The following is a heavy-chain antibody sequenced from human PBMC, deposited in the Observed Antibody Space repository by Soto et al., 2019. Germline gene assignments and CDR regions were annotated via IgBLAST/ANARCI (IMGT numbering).Heavy chain of an antibody. CDR3: ARDLGFRFDP. CDR2: IYHSGST. V-gene: IGHV4-38-2*02. Sequence: SETLSLTCAVSGYSISSGYYWGWIRQPPGKGLEWIGSIYHSGSTYYNPSLKSRVTISVDTSKNQFSLKLSSVTAADTAVYYCARDLGFRFDPWGQGTLVTVSS. CDR1: GYSISSGYY. J-gene: IGHJ5*02. D-gene: IGHD3-10*01.